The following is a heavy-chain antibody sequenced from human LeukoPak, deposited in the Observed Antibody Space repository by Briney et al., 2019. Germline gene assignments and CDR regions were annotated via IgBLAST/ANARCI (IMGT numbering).Heavy chain of an antibody. V-gene: IGHV4-59*01. J-gene: IGHJ6*02. CDR2: IYYSGST. Sequence: SETLSLTCTASGGSISSYYWSWIRQPPGKGLEWIGYIYYSGSTNYNPSLKSRVTISVDTSKNQFSLKLSSVTAADTAVYYCARGHHYYYGMDVWGQGTTVTVSS. CDR3: ARGHHYYYGMDV. CDR1: GGSISSYY.